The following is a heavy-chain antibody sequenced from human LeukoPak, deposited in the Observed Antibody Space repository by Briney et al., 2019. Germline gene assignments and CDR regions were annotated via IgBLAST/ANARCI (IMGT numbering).Heavy chain of an antibody. D-gene: IGHD3-10*01. CDR3: AKGGLWFGELLPN. CDR2: ISGSGGST. Sequence: GGSLRLSCAASGFTFSSYAMSWFRQAPGKGLEWVSAISGSGGSTYYADSVKGRFTISRDNSKNTLYLQMNSLRAEDTAVYYCAKGGLWFGELLPNWGQGTLVTVSS. J-gene: IGHJ4*02. V-gene: IGHV3-23*01. CDR1: GFTFSSYA.